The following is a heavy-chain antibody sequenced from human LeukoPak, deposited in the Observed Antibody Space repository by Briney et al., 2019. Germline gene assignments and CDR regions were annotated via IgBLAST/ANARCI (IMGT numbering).Heavy chain of an antibody. V-gene: IGHV1-69*01. CDR2: IIPIFGTA. Sequence: SVKVSCKASGGTFSSYAISWVRQAPGQGLEWMGGIIPIFGTANYAQKFQGRVTITADESTSTAYMELSSLRSEYTAVYYCARETVVVPAAPWGYFDYWGQGTLVTVSS. D-gene: IGHD2-2*01. CDR1: GGTFSSYA. CDR3: ARETVVVPAAPWGYFDY. J-gene: IGHJ4*02.